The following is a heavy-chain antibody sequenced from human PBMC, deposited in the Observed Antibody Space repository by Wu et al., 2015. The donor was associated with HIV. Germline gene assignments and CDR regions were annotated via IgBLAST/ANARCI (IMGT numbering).Heavy chain of an antibody. J-gene: IGHJ4*02. CDR3: TRSTFAGGSDTWYSFDK. Sequence: QVQLVQSGAEVKKPESSVKVSCKASGGTFISNGFSWVRQAPGQGFEWMGGIIPLFGTPNYAQKFQDRVTIVADDSTNTVYMELSSLTSEDTAVYFCTRSTFAGGSDTWYSFDKWGQGTLVSVSS. CDR1: GGTFISNG. V-gene: IGHV1-69*01. CDR2: IIPLFGTP. D-gene: IGHD2-15*01.